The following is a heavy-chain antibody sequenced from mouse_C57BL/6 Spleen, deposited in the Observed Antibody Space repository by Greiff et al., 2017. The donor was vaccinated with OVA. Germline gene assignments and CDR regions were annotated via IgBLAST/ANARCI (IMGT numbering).Heavy chain of an antibody. CDR3: ARSGDGSLAY. CDR1: GYTFTSYW. V-gene: IGHV1-61*01. Sequence: QVQLQQPGAELVRPGSSVKLSCKASGYTFTSYWMDWVKQRPGQGLEWIGNIYPSDSETHYNQKFKDKATLTVDKYSSTAYMQLSSLTSEDSAVYYCARSGDGSLAYWGQGTLVTVSA. D-gene: IGHD2-3*01. J-gene: IGHJ3*01. CDR2: IYPSDSET.